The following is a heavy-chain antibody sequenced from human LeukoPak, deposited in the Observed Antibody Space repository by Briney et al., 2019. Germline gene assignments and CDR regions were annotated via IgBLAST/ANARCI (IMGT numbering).Heavy chain of an antibody. CDR3: ARDLRGDSDFDY. V-gene: IGHV3-30*03. D-gene: IGHD2-21*02. J-gene: IGHJ4*02. CDR2: ISYDGSNK. Sequence: GGSLRLSCAASGFTFSSYGMHWVRQAPGKGLEWVAVISYDGSNKYYADSVKGRFTISRDNSKNSLYLQMNSLRAEDTAVYYCARDLRGDSDFDYWGQGTLVTVSS. CDR1: GFTFSSYG.